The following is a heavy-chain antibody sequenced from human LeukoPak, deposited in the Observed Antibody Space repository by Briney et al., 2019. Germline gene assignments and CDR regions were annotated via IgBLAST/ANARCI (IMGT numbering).Heavy chain of an antibody. CDR1: GFTFSSFT. CDR3: AKPRDSIVGTTTPTRLATLDI. CDR2: VSTGGGST. V-gene: IGHV3-23*01. J-gene: IGHJ3*02. Sequence: GGSLRLSCATSGFTFSSFTMNWVRQAPGKGLEWVSAVSTGGGSTYYADSVKGRFTISRDNPNNTLYLQMNNLRAEDTAVYYCAKPRDSIVGTTTPTRLATLDIWGQGTMVTVSS. D-gene: IGHD1-26*01.